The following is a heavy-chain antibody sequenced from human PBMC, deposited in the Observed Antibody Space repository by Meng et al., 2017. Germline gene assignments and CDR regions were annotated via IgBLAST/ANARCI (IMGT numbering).Heavy chain of an antibody. CDR3: ARDVVGAIIIARGDY. CDR2: IYHSGST. CDR1: GGSISSSNW. V-gene: IGHV4-4*02. J-gene: IGHJ4*02. D-gene: IGHD1-26*01. Sequence: QVRLQRSAPGLCKPSWTRSLTCAGSGGSISSSNWWSWVRQPPGKGLEWIGEIYHSGSTNYNPSLKSRVTISVDKSKNQFSLKLSSVTAADTAVYYCARDVVGAIIIARGDYWGQGTLVTVSS.